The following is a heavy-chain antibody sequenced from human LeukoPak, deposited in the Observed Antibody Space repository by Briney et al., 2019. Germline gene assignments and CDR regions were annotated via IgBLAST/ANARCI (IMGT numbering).Heavy chain of an antibody. D-gene: IGHD3-22*01. V-gene: IGHV3-23*01. J-gene: IGHJ4*02. CDR2: ISGSGGST. CDR1: GFILENHA. CDR3: AKVIATTDY. Sequence: GGSLRLSCVASGFILENHALSWVRQAPGKGLEWVSAISGSGGSTYYADSVKGRFTISRDNSKNTLYLQMNSLRAEDTAVYYCAKVIATTDYWGQGTLVTVSS.